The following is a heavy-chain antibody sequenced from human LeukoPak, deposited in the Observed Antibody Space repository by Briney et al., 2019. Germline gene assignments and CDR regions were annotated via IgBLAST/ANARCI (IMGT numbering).Heavy chain of an antibody. V-gene: IGHV3-23*01. CDR2: ISGSGGST. Sequence: PGGSLRLSCAASGFTFSSYAMSWVRQAPGKGLEWVSAISGSGGSTYYADSVKGRFTISRDNSKNTLYLQMNSLRAEDTAVYYCARSVGTWFGLYYDSSGYYFDYWGQGTLVTVSS. CDR3: ARSVGTWFGLYYDSSGYYFDY. CDR1: GFTFSSYA. D-gene: IGHD3-22*01. J-gene: IGHJ4*02.